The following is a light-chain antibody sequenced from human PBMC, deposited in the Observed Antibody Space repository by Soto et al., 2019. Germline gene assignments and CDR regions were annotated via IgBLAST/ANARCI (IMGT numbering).Light chain of an antibody. J-gene: IGKJ1*01. V-gene: IGKV3-20*01. CDR1: QGVSSTY. CDR2: GAS. CDR3: QHSGGSPRT. Sequence: SGFTQSPSTVSLSPGEKTTLPFRARQGVSSTYLAWYQKQPGQVRMLLIYGASNRATGIPVRFSGSGSGTDFTLTISRLEPEAFAVYFCQHSGGSPRTFGQGTKVDIK.